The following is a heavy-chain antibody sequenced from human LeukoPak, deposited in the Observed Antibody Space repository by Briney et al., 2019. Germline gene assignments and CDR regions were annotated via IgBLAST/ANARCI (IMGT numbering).Heavy chain of an antibody. CDR1: GFTFSSYW. V-gene: IGHV3-74*01. CDR3: ARSPGGLGELNY. Sequence: PGGSLRLSCAASGFTFSSYWMHWVRQAPGKGLVWVSRINSDGSSTSYADSVKGRFTISRDNAKNTLYLQMNSLRAEDTAVYYCARSPGGLGELNYWGQGTLVTVSS. D-gene: IGHD3-10*01. J-gene: IGHJ4*02. CDR2: INSDGSST.